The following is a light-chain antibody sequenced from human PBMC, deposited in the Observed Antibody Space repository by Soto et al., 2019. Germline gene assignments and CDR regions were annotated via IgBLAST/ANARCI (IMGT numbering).Light chain of an antibody. J-gene: IGKJ1*01. Sequence: EIVLTQSPGTLSLSPGERATLSCRASQSVSSNYLAWYQQKPGQAPRLLIYGASRRATGIPDRFSGSGSGTDFTLTVSRLEPDDFAVYYCQQYGNSPWTFGQGTKVEIK. CDR3: QQYGNSPWT. V-gene: IGKV3-20*01. CDR1: QSVSSNY. CDR2: GAS.